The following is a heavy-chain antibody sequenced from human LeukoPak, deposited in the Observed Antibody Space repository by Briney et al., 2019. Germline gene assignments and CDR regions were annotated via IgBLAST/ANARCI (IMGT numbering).Heavy chain of an antibody. Sequence: PGGSLRLSCAASGFTVSSNYMSWVRQAPGKGLEWVSVIYSGGSTYYADSVKGRFTISRDNSKNTLYLQMNSLRAEDTAVYYCASHSSGWYGHFDYWGQGTLVTVSS. CDR3: ASHSSGWYGHFDY. V-gene: IGHV3-53*01. D-gene: IGHD6-19*01. CDR1: GFTVSSNY. J-gene: IGHJ4*02. CDR2: IYSGGST.